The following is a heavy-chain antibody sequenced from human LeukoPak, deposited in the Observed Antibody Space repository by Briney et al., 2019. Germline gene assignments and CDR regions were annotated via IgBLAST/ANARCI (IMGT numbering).Heavy chain of an antibody. CDR2: INPSSGST. V-gene: IGHV1-46*01. D-gene: IGHD7-27*01. J-gene: IGHJ4*02. CDR3: ARRRLNGAYFDY. Sequence: ASVTVSCKASGYTFISYYMHWVRQAPGQGLEWMGIINPSSGSTTYAQKFQGRVTVTRDTSTSTVYMELSSLRSEDTAVYYCARRRLNGAYFDYWGQGTLVTVSS. CDR1: GYTFISYY.